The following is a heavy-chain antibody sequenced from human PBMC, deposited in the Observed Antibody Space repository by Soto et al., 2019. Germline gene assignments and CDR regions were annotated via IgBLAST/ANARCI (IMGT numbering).Heavy chain of an antibody. CDR2: IYSRGNT. CDR1: GGSISSGLYY. D-gene: IGHD2-8*01. V-gene: IGHV4-31*03. J-gene: IGHJ5*02. CDR3: ARVLLYCTNGVCYGNWFDP. Sequence: SETLSLTCTVSGGSISSGLYYWTLIRQHPGKGLEWIGYIYSRGNTYYTPSLKSRVDIAVDTSKNQFSLRVSSVTAADTAVYYCARVLLYCTNGVCYGNWFDPWGQGTLVTVSS.